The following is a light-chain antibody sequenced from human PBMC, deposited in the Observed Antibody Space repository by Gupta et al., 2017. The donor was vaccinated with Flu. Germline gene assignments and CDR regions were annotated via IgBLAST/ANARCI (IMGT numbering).Light chain of an antibody. CDR3: QQDSKWPRT. CDR2: GAS. J-gene: IGKJ1*01. CDR1: QSVSTS. V-gene: IGKV3-15*01. Sequence: EIVMTQSPATLSVSPGERATLSCRASQSVSTSLVWYQQKPGQAPRLLIYGASTRATGIPARFSGSGSGTEFTLSISSLQSEDFALYYCQQDSKWPRTFGQGTKVEV.